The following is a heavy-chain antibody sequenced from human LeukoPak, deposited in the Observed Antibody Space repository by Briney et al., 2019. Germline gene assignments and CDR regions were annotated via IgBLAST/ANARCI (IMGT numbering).Heavy chain of an antibody. CDR3: ARDRESGYYYDSSGYYYPYYYYGMDV. J-gene: IGHJ6*02. V-gene: IGHV4-59*01. CDR2: IYYSGST. CDR1: GGSISSYY. Sequence: SETLSLTCTVSGGSISSYYWSWIRQPPGKGLEWIGYIYYSGSTNYNPSLKSRVTISVDTSKNQFSLKLSSVTAADTAVYYCARDRESGYYYDSSGYYYPYYYYGMDVWGQGTTVTVSS. D-gene: IGHD3-22*01.